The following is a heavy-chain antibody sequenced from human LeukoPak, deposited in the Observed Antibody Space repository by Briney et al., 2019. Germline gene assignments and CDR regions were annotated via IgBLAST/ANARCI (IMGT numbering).Heavy chain of an antibody. CDR2: IDHRGAA. D-gene: IGHD3-3*01. CDR1: GASYNAYY. V-gene: IGHV4-34*01. J-gene: IGHJ4*02. CDR3: AVGITILGVAASFDS. Sequence: SETLSLTCAVYGASYNAYYWSWIRQPPGKGLEWIGDIDHRGAATYNPSLKSRLTISADASKNQFSLKLNSVTDADTAVYYCAVGITILGVAASFDSWGQGNLVIVSS.